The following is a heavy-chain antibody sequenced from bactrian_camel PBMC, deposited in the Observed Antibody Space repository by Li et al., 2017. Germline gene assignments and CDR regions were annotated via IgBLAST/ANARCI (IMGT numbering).Heavy chain of an antibody. CDR3: ASVWKYELTAPPLAQSSYNL. CDR1: QVAYSLAS. V-gene: IGHV3S31*01. D-gene: IGHD3*01. J-gene: IGHJ4*01. Sequence: DVQLVESGGGSVQAGGSLTLSCVASQVAYSLASLAWFRQAPGKEREGVAAVYRRTGRTFYADSVKGRFTVTQDNGTNTLYLQMNSLKPEDTAMYYCASVWKYELTAPPLAQSSYNLWGQGTQVTVS. CDR2: VYRRTGRT.